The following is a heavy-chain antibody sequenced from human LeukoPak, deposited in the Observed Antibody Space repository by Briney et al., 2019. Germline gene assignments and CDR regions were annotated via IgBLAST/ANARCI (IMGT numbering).Heavy chain of an antibody. V-gene: IGHV4-59*08. CDR2: IYYSGST. D-gene: IGHD3-22*01. CDR1: GGSISGYY. Sequence: PSETLSLTCTVSGGSISGYYWSWIRQSPGKGLVWIGYIYYSGSTNYNPSLKSRVTISVDMFKNQFSLKLSSVTAADTALYYCARHFMYYYDSSGYPRDAFDIWGQGTMVTVSS. CDR3: ARHFMYYYDSSGYPRDAFDI. J-gene: IGHJ3*02.